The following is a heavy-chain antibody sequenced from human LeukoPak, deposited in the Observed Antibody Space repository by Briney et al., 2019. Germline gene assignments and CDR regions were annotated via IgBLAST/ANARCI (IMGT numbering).Heavy chain of an antibody. V-gene: IGHV3-30*04. CDR3: ARFYCGGDCYFYFDY. D-gene: IGHD2-21*02. J-gene: IGHJ4*02. CDR2: ISYDGSDK. Sequence: SCKISGYPLSELSVHWVRQAPGKGLEWVAVISYDGSDKYYADSVKGRFTISRDNSKNTLYLQMNSLRAEDTAMYYCARFYCGGDCYFYFDYWGQGTLVTVSS. CDR1: GYPLSELS.